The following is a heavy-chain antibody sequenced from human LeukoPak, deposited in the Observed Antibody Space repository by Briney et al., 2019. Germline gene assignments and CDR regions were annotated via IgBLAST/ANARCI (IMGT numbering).Heavy chain of an antibody. Sequence: GASVKVSCKASGYTFTSYYMHWVRQAPGQGLEWMGIINPSGGSTSYAQKFQGRVTMTRDMSTSTVYMELSSLRSEDTAVYYCARAQEWEPLPYNWFDPWGQGTLVTVSS. J-gene: IGHJ5*02. V-gene: IGHV1-46*01. CDR1: GYTFTSYY. CDR2: INPSGGST. D-gene: IGHD1-26*01. CDR3: ARAQEWEPLPYNWFDP.